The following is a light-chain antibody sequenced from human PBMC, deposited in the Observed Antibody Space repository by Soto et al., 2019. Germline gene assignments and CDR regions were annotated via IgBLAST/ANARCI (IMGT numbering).Light chain of an antibody. J-gene: IGKJ2*01. CDR2: GAS. V-gene: IGKV3-20*01. CDR1: QGISNNY. Sequence: VWTQSPGTVSLSPGERATLSGRASQGISNNYLAWYQQKPGQDPRLLIFGASSRATCIPDRFSGRGSGTDFTLTISRLEPEDFAVYYCQQYGGSPYTFGLGTKVDIK. CDR3: QQYGGSPYT.